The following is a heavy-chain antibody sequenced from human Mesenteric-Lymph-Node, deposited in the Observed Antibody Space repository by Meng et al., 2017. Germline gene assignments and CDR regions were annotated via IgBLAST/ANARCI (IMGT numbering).Heavy chain of an antibody. V-gene: IGHV4-38-2*01. CDR1: GYSISSGYY. J-gene: IGHJ5*02. D-gene: IGHD2-15*01. CDR3: ARTKGYCSGGSCPGYRLFDP. Sequence: SETLSLTCAVSGYSISSGYYWGWIRQPPGKGLEWIGSIYHSGSTYYNPSLKSRVTISVDTSKNQFSLKLSSVTAADTAVYYCARTKGYCSGGSCPGYRLFDPWGQGTLVTVSS. CDR2: IYHSGST.